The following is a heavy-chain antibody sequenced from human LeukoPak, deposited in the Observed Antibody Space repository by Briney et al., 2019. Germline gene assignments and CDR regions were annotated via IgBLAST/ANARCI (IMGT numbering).Heavy chain of an antibody. CDR3: ARLTSSWYVYYYYYMDV. V-gene: IGHV3-7*01. CDR1: GFTLSSYW. D-gene: IGHD6-13*01. Sequence: GGSLRLSCAASGFTLSSYWMSWVRQAPGKGLEWVANITQDGSEKYYVDSVKGRFTISRDNAKNSLYLQMKSLRAEDTAVYYCARLTSSWYVYYYYYMDVWGKGTTVTVSS. J-gene: IGHJ6*03. CDR2: ITQDGSEK.